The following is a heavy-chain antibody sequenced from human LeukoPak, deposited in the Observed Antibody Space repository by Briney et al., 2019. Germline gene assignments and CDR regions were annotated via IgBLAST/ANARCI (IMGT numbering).Heavy chain of an antibody. CDR2: IKQDGSET. D-gene: IGHD2-2*01. CDR1: EFAFSSSW. J-gene: IGHJ6*03. V-gene: IGHV3-7*01. CDR3: ARRAPGYCITTSCPDTYYYYYYMDV. Sequence: PGGSLRLSCAASEFAFSSSWMSWVRQAPGKGLEWVANIKQDGSETYYVDSLKGRFTVSRDNAKNSVYLQMNNLRAEDTAVYYCARRAPGYCITTSCPDTYYYYYYMDVWGKGTTVTVSS.